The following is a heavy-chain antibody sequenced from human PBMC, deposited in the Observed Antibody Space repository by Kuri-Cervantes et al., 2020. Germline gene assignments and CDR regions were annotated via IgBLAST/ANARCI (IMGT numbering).Heavy chain of an antibody. V-gene: IGHV3-48*01. Sequence: GESLKISCAASGFTFSSYSMNWVRQAPGKGLEWVSYISSSSSTIYYADSVKGRFTISRDNSKNTLYLQMNSLRAEDTAVYYCAKRSKAVAGLSTPYYFDYWGQGTLVTVSS. CDR2: ISSSSSTI. CDR1: GFTFSSYS. D-gene: IGHD6-19*01. J-gene: IGHJ4*02. CDR3: AKRSKAVAGLSTPYYFDY.